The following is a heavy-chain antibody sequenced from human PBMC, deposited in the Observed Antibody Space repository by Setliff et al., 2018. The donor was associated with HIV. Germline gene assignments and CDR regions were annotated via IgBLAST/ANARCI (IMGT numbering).Heavy chain of an antibody. J-gene: IGHJ5*02. V-gene: IGHV1-18*01. CDR1: GYSFINYG. Sequence: GASVKVSCKASGYSFINYGISWVRQAPGQGLEWMGRISAYTGHTDYASRLLGRVTLTTDTSTSTAYMELRSLSSDDTAVYFCARARLQGIVTAVGPRDNCLDPWGQGTRVTVS. CDR2: ISAYTGHT. CDR3: ARARLQGIVTAVGPRDNCLDP. D-gene: IGHD3-9*01.